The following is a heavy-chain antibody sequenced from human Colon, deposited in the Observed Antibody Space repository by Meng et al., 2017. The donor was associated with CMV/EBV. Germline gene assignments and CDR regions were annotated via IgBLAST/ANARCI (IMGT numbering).Heavy chain of an antibody. J-gene: IGHJ4*02. D-gene: IGHD2-15*01. V-gene: IGHV3-30*02. CDR2: IRFDGSDK. CDR1: GFTFSTSA. CDR3: AKEGRHCSGGNCYSYFDY. Sequence: GGSLRLSCAASGFTFSTSAMDWVRQVPGKGLEGVAFIRFDGSDKYYADSVKGRFTISRDNSKNTLYLQVNSLRPDDTAGYYCAKEGRHCSGGNCYSYFDYWGQGTLVTVSS.